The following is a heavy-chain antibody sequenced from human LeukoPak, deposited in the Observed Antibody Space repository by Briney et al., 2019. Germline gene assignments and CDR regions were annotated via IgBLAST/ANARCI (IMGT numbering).Heavy chain of an antibody. CDR2: INHSGST. CDR3: ARGPTSYFDL. Sequence: SETLSLTCAVYGGSFSGYYWSWICQPPGKGLEWIGEINHSGSTNYNPSLKSRVTISVDTSKNQFSLKLSSVTAADTAVYYCARGPTSYFDLWGRGTLVTVSS. J-gene: IGHJ2*01. CDR1: GGSFSGYY. V-gene: IGHV4-34*01.